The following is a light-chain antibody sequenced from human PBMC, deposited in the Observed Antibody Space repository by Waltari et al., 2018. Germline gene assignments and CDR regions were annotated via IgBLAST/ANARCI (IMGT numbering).Light chain of an antibody. V-gene: IGKV3-20*01. CDR3: QQYHSLPWT. CDR2: GAS. CDR1: ESIGADY. J-gene: IGKJ1*01. Sequence: ENVLTQSPGTLSLSPGGRATLSCRASESIGADYLALYQKKPGLAPRLLIYGASTRATGVPDRFSVSGSGTDFTLTISRLEPEDFAVYYCQQYHSLPWTFGQGTKVDIK.